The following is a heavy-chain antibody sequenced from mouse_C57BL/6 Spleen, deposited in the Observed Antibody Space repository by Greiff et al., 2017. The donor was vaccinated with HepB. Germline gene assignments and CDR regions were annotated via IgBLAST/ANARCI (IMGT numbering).Heavy chain of an antibody. CDR2: FHPYNDDT. CDR3: ARGGDGYSWFAY. CDR1: GYTFTTYP. V-gene: IGHV1-47*01. Sequence: VKLMESGAELVKPGASVKMSCKASGYTFTTYPIEWMKQNHGKSLEWIGNFHPYNDDTKYNEKFKGKATLTVEKSSSTVYLELSRLTSDDSAVFYCARGGDGYSWFAYWGQGTLVTVSA. J-gene: IGHJ3*01. D-gene: IGHD2-3*01.